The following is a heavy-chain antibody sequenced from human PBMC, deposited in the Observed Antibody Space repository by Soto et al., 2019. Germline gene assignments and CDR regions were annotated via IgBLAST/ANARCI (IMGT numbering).Heavy chain of an antibody. CDR1: GYSFTSYW. CDR3: ASQPIVATTNYYYYYGMDV. Sequence: GESLKISCKGSGYSFTSYWISWVRQMPGKGLEWMGRIDPSDSYTNYSPSFQGHVTISADKSISTAYLQWSSLKASDTAMYYCASQPIVATTNYYYYYGMDVWGQGTTVTVSS. CDR2: IDPSDSYT. V-gene: IGHV5-10-1*01. J-gene: IGHJ6*02. D-gene: IGHD5-12*01.